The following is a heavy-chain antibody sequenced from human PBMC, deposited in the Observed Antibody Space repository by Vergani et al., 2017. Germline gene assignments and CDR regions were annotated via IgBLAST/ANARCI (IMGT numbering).Heavy chain of an antibody. J-gene: IGHJ6*02. D-gene: IGHD2-8*01. Sequence: EVQLLESGGGLVQPGGSLRLSCAASGFTFSDFSMSWVRQAPGKGLEWVAFIGSSGPYINYADSVKGRFIISRDNSNHSLFLQLRSLRAEDAAVYYCARDCTSGGCPDNYGMDVWGQGATVTVSS. CDR1: GFTFSDFS. CDR3: ARDCTSGGCPDNYGMDV. CDR2: IGSSGPYI. V-gene: IGHV3-21*06.